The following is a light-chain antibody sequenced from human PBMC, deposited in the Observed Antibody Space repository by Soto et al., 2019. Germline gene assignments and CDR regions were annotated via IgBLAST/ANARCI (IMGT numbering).Light chain of an antibody. CDR1: WSVSGSS. V-gene: IGKV3-20*01. J-gene: IGKJ1*01. CDR3: QQYGSSPWT. Sequence: EIVLTQSPGTLSLPPGERATLSARASWSVSGSSLAWSQHKPGQSPRLLIYGASSRATGIPDRFSGRGSGTDFALTISRLEPEDVAVYYCQQYGSSPWTFGQGTKVEIK. CDR2: GAS.